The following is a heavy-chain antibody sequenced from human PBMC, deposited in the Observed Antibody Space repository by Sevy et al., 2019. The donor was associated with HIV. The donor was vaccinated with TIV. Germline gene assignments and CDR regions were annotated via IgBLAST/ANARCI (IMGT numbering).Heavy chain of an antibody. CDR1: GGSISSYY. D-gene: IGHD5-18*01. CDR2: IYTSGST. V-gene: IGHV4-4*07. J-gene: IGHJ5*02. Sequence: SETLSLTCTVSGGSISSYYWSWIRQPAGKGLEWIGRIYTSGSTNYNPSLKSRVTMSVDTSKNQFSLKLSSVTAADTAVYYCARGANTTMVKSWFDPWGHGTLVTVSS. CDR3: ARGANTTMVKSWFDP.